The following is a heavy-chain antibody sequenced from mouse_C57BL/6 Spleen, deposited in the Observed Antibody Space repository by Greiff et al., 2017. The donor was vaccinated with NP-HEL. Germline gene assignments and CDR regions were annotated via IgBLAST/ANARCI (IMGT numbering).Heavy chain of an antibody. CDR1: GFTFSDYG. J-gene: IGHJ4*01. D-gene: IGHD1-1*02. CDR2: ISSGSSTI. CDR3: ARTGSHYAMDY. V-gene: IGHV5-17*01. Sequence: EVKLVESGGGLVKPGGSLKLSCAASGFTFSDYGMHWVRQAPEKGLEWVAYISSGSSTIYYADTVKGRFTISRDNAKNTLFLQMTSLRSEDTAMYYCARTGSHYAMDYWGQGTSVTVSS.